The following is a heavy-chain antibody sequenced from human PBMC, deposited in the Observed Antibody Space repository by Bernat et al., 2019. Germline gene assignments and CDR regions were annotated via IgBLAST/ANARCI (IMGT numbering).Heavy chain of an antibody. Sequence: EVQLLESGGRLVQPGGSLRLSCAASGFTFSSYAMSWVRQAPGKGLEWVSAISGTGHSTSYADSMRGRFTISRDQSKNTVSLQLNSLRAEDTAVYYCAKASTGPNPDRLLFFGEFEYWGQGTLVTVSS. CDR3: AKASTGPNPDRLLFFGEFEY. J-gene: IGHJ4*02. D-gene: IGHD3-10*01. CDR1: GFTFSSYA. V-gene: IGHV3-23*01. CDR2: ISGTGHST.